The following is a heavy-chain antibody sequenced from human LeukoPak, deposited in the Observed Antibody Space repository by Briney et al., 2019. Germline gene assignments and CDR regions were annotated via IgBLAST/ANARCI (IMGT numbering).Heavy chain of an antibody. Sequence: QSGGSLRLSRVASGFTFSNYAMSWVSQAPGKGLEWVSAITGSGTNTYYADSVKGRFTISRDNSKNTVFLQMNSLRHEDTAIYYCVIWGDYDVLTGYYVPDYWGQGTLVTVSS. J-gene: IGHJ4*02. V-gene: IGHV3-23*01. CDR2: ITGSGTNT. D-gene: IGHD3-9*01. CDR3: VIWGDYDVLTGYYVPDY. CDR1: GFTFSNYA.